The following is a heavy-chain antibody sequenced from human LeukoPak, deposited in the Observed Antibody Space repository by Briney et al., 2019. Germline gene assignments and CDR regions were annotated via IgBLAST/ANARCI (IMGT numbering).Heavy chain of an antibody. CDR2: IYDSGNT. CDR1: GGSISSYY. D-gene: IGHD6-19*01. J-gene: IGHJ4*02. Sequence: SETLSLTCTVSGGSISSYYWSWIRQPPGKGLEWIGYIYDSGNTNYNPSLKSRVTISVDTSKNQFSLKLTSVTAADTAVYYCARYSTAWHYFDYWGQGTLVTVSS. CDR3: ARYSTAWHYFDY. V-gene: IGHV4-59*12.